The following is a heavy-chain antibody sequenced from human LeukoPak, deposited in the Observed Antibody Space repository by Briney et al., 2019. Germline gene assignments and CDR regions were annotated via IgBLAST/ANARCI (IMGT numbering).Heavy chain of an antibody. D-gene: IGHD5-12*01. CDR3: ARLPGIVATIERYFDY. CDR2: IYPGDSG. J-gene: IGHJ4*02. CDR1: GYSFTSYW. Sequence: GESLKISCKGSGYSFTSYWIGWVRQMPGKGLEWMGIIYPGDSGYSPSFQGQVTISADKSISTAYLQWSSLKASDTAMYYCARLPGIVATIERYFDYWGQGTLVTVSS. V-gene: IGHV5-51*01.